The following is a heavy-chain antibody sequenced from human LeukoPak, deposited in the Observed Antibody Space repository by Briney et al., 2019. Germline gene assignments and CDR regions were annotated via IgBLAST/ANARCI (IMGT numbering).Heavy chain of an antibody. V-gene: IGHV3-9*01. Sequence: GGSLRLSCAASGFTFDDYAMHWVRQAPGKGLEWVSGISWNSGSIGYADSVKGRFTISRDNAKNSLYLQMNSLRAEDTALYYCAKDQRHWGQGTLVTVSS. CDR3: AKDQRH. CDR2: ISWNSGSI. J-gene: IGHJ4*02. D-gene: IGHD6-25*01. CDR1: GFTFDDYA.